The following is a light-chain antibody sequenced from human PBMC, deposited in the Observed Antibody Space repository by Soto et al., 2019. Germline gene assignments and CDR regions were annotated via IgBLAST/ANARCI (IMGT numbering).Light chain of an antibody. CDR1: QSVGGY. Sequence: EIVLTQSPATLSLSPGERATLSCRASQSVGGYLAWYQQKPGQAPRLLIYDASNRVTGIPARFSGSGSGTDFTLTISSLEHEDFAVYYCQQRSNWPLLTFGAGTKVEIK. V-gene: IGKV3-11*01. J-gene: IGKJ4*01. CDR3: QQRSNWPLLT. CDR2: DAS.